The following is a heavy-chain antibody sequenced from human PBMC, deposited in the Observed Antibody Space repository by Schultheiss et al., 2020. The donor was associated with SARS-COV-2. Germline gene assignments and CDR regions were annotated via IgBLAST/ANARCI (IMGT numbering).Heavy chain of an antibody. V-gene: IGHV3-23*01. Sequence: GGSLRLSCAASGFTVSSNYMSWVRQAPGKGLEWVSAISGSGGSTYYADSVKGRFTISRDNSKNTLYLQMNSLRAEDTAVYYCAKLLRYFDWDPLDYWGQGTLVTVSS. CDR2: ISGSGGST. D-gene: IGHD3-9*01. J-gene: IGHJ4*02. CDR1: GFTVSSNY. CDR3: AKLLRYFDWDPLDY.